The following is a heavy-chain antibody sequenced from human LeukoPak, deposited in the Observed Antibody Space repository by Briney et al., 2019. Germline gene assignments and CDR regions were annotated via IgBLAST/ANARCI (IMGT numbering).Heavy chain of an antibody. CDR2: ISWNSGSI. D-gene: IGHD3-22*01. CDR1: GFTFSSYA. V-gene: IGHV3-9*01. Sequence: GGSLRLSCAASGFTFSSYAMSWVRQAPGKGLEWVSGISWNSGSIGYGDSVKGRFTISRDNAKNSLYLQMNSLRAEDTALYYCAKDLLPSTMIDHPGAFDIWGQGTMVTVSS. J-gene: IGHJ3*02. CDR3: AKDLLPSTMIDHPGAFDI.